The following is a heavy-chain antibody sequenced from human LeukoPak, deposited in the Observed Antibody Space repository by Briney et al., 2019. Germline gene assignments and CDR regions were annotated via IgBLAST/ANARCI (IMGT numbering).Heavy chain of an antibody. V-gene: IGHV3-49*03. J-gene: IGHJ4*02. CDR1: GFTLGDYP. CDR2: IRKKTYGGTT. Sequence: GGSLRLSCTASGFTLGDYPMSWFRQAPGKGLEWVGFIRKKTYGGTTEVAASVKDRFTISRDDSKSIAYLQMNSLKTEDTAVYYCSRDGETCNSCSCYSGYWGQGALVTVSS. D-gene: IGHD2/OR15-2a*01. CDR3: SRDGETCNSCSCYSGY.